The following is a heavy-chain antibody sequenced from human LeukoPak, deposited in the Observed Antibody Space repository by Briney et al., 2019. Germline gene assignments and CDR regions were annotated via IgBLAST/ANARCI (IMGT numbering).Heavy chain of an antibody. Sequence: SVKVSCKASGYNFISDDMNWVRQAPGQGLEWMGRVIPILGIANYAQKFQGRVTITADKSTSTAYMELSSLRSEDTAVYYCARDDALWFGESRGVDYWGQGTLVTVSS. CDR3: ARDDALWFGESRGVDY. D-gene: IGHD3-10*01. J-gene: IGHJ4*02. CDR1: GYNFISDD. V-gene: IGHV1-69*04. CDR2: VIPILGIA.